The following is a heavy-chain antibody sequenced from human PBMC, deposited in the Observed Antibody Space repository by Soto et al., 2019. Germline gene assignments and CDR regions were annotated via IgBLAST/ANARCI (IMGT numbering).Heavy chain of an antibody. J-gene: IGHJ5*02. CDR3: AKDRYGDVHGWFDT. D-gene: IGHD4-17*01. CDR1: GFTFDDYA. V-gene: IGHV3-9*01. CDR2: ISWNSGSI. Sequence: EVQLVESGGGLVQPGRSLRLSCAASGFTFDDYAMHWVRQAPGKGLEWVSGISWNSGSIGYADSVKGRFTISRDNAKNTLYLQMNSLRAEDTALYYCAKDRYGDVHGWFDTGGQGTLVPVSP.